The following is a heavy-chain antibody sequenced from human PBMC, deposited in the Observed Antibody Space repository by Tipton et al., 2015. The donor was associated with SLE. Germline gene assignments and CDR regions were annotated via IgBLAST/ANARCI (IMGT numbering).Heavy chain of an antibody. V-gene: IGHV4-39*07. J-gene: IGHJ4*02. CDR3: AREVRQLLIYFDS. CDR2: IYYSGNT. Sequence: TLSLTCTVSGGSTSSSDFYWAWIRQPPGKGLEWIGSIYYSGNTYYNPSLKNRVTISVDTSKNQFSLKLSSVTAADTAVYFCAREVRQLLIYFDSWGQGTLVTVSS. CDR1: GGSTSSSDFY. D-gene: IGHD6-6*01.